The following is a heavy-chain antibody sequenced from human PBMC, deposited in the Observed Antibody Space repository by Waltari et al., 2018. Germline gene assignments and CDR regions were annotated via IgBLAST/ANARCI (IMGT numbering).Heavy chain of an antibody. Sequence: EVQLVESGGGLVQPGGSLRLPCASSGLTLRGYWMNWVRQAPGKGPVWISRINSDESSTNYADSVRGRFTISRDNAKNTLYLQMDSLRVEDTAVYYCVRYSSGSFDWGQGTLVTVSS. CDR1: GLTLRGYW. CDR2: INSDESST. V-gene: IGHV3-74*01. D-gene: IGHD6-19*01. J-gene: IGHJ4*02. CDR3: VRYSSGSFD.